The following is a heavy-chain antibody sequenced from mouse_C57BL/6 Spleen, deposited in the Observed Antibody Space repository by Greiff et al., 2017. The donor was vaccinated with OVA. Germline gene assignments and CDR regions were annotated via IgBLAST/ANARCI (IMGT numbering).Heavy chain of an antibody. Sequence: EVQLVESGGGLVQPKGSLKLSCAASGFTFNTYAMHWVRQAPGKGLEWVARIRSKSSNYATYYADSVKDRFTISRDDSQSMLYLQMNNLKTEDTAMYYCVRDTDYGSSYWYFDVWGTGTTVTVSS. J-gene: IGHJ1*03. CDR1: GFTFNTYA. CDR2: IRSKSSNYAT. CDR3: VRDTDYGSSYWYFDV. V-gene: IGHV10-3*01. D-gene: IGHD1-1*01.